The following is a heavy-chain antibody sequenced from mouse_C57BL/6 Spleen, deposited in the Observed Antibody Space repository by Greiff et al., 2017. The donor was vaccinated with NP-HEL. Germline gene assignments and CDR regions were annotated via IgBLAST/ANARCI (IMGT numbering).Heavy chain of an antibody. CDR2: ISNGGSYT. J-gene: IGHJ2*01. CDR1: GFTFSSYA. D-gene: IGHD3-2*02. CDR3: ARKVDSSGDCFDY. Sequence: EVKLMESGGGLVKPGGSLKLSCAASGFTFSSYAMSWVRQTPEKRLEWVATISNGGSYTYYPDNVKGRFTISRDNAKNNLYLQMSRLKSEDTAMYYCARKVDSSGDCFDYWGQGTTLTVSS. V-gene: IGHV5-4*03.